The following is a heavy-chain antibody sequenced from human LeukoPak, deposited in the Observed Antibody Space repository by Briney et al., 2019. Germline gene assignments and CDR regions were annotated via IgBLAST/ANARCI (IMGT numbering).Heavy chain of an antibody. CDR2: INSDGSST. CDR3: ARDRLWELDY. D-gene: IGHD1-26*01. J-gene: IGHJ4*02. V-gene: IGHV3-74*01. CDR1: GFTFSSYW. Sequence: PGGSLRLSCAASGFTFSSYWMHWVRQAPGNGLVWVSRINSDGSSTSYADSVKGRFTISRDNAKNTLYLQMNSLRAEDTAVYYCARDRLWELDYWGQGTLVTVSS.